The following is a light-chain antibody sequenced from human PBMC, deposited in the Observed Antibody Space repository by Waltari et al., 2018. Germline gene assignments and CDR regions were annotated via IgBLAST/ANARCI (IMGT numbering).Light chain of an antibody. CDR1: QSVLYSSNNKNY. CDR3: QQYYNSPLT. CDR2: WAS. J-gene: IGKJ4*01. Sequence: DIVMTQSPDSLAVSLGERATINCKSSQSVLYSSNNKNYLAWSQQKPGQPPKVLIYWASTRESGVPDRFTGSGSGTDFTLTISSLQAEDVAVYYCQQYYNSPLTFGGGTKVEIK. V-gene: IGKV4-1*01.